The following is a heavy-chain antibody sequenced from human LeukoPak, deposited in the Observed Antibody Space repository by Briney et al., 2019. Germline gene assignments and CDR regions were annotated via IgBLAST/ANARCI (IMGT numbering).Heavy chain of an antibody. D-gene: IGHD2-8*02. J-gene: IGHJ4*02. CDR2: INPNSGGT. CDR3: ARDRGLVGFDY. CDR1: GGTFSSYA. V-gene: IGHV1-2*02. Sequence: ASVKVSCKASGGTFSSYAISWVRQAPGQGLEWMGWINPNSGGTNYAQKFQGRVTMTRDTSISTAYMELSRLRSDDTAVYYCARDRGLVGFDYWGQGTLVTVSS.